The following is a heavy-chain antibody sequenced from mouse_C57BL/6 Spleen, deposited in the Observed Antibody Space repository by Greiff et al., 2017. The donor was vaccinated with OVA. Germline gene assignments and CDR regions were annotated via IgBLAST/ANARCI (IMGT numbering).Heavy chain of an antibody. Sequence: DVQLQESGPELVKPGASVKISCKASGYSFTGYYMNWVKQSPEKSLEWIGEINPSTGGTTYNQKFKAKATLTVDKSSSTAYMQLKSLTSEDSAVYYCASPIYDGYYGFAYWGQGTLVTVSA. CDR2: INPSTGGT. D-gene: IGHD2-3*01. J-gene: IGHJ3*01. V-gene: IGHV1-42*01. CDR3: ASPIYDGYYGFAY. CDR1: GYSFTGYY.